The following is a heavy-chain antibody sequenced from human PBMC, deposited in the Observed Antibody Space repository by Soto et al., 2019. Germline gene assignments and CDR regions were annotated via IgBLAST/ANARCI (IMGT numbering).Heavy chain of an antibody. CDR1: GGSFSGYY. V-gene: IGHV4-34*01. CDR3: ARGWAAASGRYYYYYMDV. J-gene: IGHJ6*03. D-gene: IGHD2-15*01. Sequence: SETLSLTCAVYGGSFSGYYWSWIRQPPGKGLEWIGEINHSGSTNYNPSLKSRVTISVDTSKNQFSLKLSSVTAADTAVYYCARGWAAASGRYYYYYMDVWGKGTTVTSP. CDR2: INHSGST.